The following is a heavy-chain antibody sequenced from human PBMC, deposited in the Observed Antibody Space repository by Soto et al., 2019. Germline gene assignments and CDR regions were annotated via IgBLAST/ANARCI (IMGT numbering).Heavy chain of an antibody. CDR1: GFTFNTQA. J-gene: IGHJ4*02. CDR2: ISVSGDNT. V-gene: IGHV3-23*01. Sequence: EVQLLESGGGLEQPGGSLRLSCAGSGFTFNTQAMSWVRQAPGKGLEWVSSISVSGDNTYNADAVKGRFTISRDNSKNTLYLQMNSLRAEDTAVYYCVKDRSTSDWYGYFDYWGQGTLVTVSS. D-gene: IGHD6-19*01. CDR3: VKDRSTSDWYGYFDY.